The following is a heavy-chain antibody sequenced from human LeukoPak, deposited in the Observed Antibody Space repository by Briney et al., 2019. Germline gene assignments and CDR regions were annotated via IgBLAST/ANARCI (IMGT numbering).Heavy chain of an antibody. V-gene: IGHV1-2*02. CDR1: GYTFTGYY. Sequence: ASVKVSCKASGYTFTGYYMHWVRQAPGQGLEWMGWINPNSGGTNYAQKFQGRVTMTRDTSISTAYMELSRLRSDDTAVYYCARVRYCRGGSCYRFDYWGQGTLVTVSS. CDR2: INPNSGGT. CDR3: ARVRYCRGGSCYRFDY. J-gene: IGHJ4*02. D-gene: IGHD2-15*01.